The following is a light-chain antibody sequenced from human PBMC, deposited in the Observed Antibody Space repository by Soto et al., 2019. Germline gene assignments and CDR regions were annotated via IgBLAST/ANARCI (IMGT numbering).Light chain of an antibody. J-gene: IGLJ1*01. CDR1: SSNIGAGYE. V-gene: IGLV1-40*01. Sequence: QSVLTQPPSVSEAPGQRVTISCTGSSSNIGAGYEAHWYQQVPGTAPKLLIYENNNRPPGVPDRFSGSKSGTSASLAIPGLQAEDEAEYYCQSYDSSLSGYVFGTGTKLTVL. CDR2: ENN. CDR3: QSYDSSLSGYV.